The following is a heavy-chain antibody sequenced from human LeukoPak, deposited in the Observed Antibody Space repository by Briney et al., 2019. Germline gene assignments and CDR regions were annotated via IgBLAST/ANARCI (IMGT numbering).Heavy chain of an antibody. Sequence: ASVKVSCKVSGYTLTELSMHWVRQAPGKGLEWMGGFDPEDGETIYAQKFQGRVTMTEDTSTDTAYMELSSLRSEDTAVYYCATTDPSGSSMGGTWFDPWGQGTLVTVS. J-gene: IGHJ5*02. CDR2: FDPEDGET. CDR1: GYTLTELS. CDR3: ATTDPSGSSMGGTWFDP. V-gene: IGHV1-24*01. D-gene: IGHD1-26*01.